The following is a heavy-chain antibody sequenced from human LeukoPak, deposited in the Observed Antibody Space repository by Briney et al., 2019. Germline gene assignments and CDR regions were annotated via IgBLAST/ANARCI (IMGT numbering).Heavy chain of an antibody. Sequence: GESLKSSCKGSGNSFASYWIGWVRQMPGKGLEWMGIIYPDDSDTRYSPSFQGQVTITADKSISTAYLQWNSLKASDTAMYYCARRIAGSGSDYWGQGTLVTVSS. CDR2: IYPDDSDT. D-gene: IGHD6-13*01. CDR3: ARRIAGSGSDY. J-gene: IGHJ4*02. CDR1: GNSFASYW. V-gene: IGHV5-51*01.